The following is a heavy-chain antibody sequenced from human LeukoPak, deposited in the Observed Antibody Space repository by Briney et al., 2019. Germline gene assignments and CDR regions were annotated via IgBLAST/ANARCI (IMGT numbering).Heavy chain of an antibody. Sequence: ASVKVSCKASGYTFTTYDINWVRQATGQGLEWMGWMNPKTGNTGYAQKFQGRVTMTRNTSITTVYMDVSSLRSDDMAMYYCVRGLGGVGYCSGGSCLNSWGQGTLVTVSS. CDR2: MNPKTGNT. D-gene: IGHD2-15*01. CDR3: VRGLGGVGYCSGGSCLNS. V-gene: IGHV1-8*01. J-gene: IGHJ4*02. CDR1: GYTFTTYD.